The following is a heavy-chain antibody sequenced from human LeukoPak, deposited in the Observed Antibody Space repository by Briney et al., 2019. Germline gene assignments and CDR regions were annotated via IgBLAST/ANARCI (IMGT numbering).Heavy chain of an antibody. Sequence: GGSLSLSCAASGFIFSSYWMSWVRQAPGKGLEWVANIKQDGSAKYYMGSVKGRFTISRDSDKNSLYLQMNSLRAEDTAVYYCAKIYCTSTDCYYDYWGQGTLVTVSS. J-gene: IGHJ4*02. V-gene: IGHV3-7*01. D-gene: IGHD2-2*01. CDR1: GFIFSSYW. CDR3: AKIYCTSTDCYYDY. CDR2: IKQDGSAK.